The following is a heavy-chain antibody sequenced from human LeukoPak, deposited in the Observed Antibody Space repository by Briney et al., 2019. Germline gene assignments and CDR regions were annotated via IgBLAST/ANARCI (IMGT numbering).Heavy chain of an antibody. Sequence: SVKVSCKASGGTFSSYAISWVRQAPGQGLEWMGGIIPIFGTVNYAQKFQGRVTITADESTSTAYMELSSLRSEDTAVYYCARGYYYDSRAQDPPLNYYYYYYMDVWGKGTTVTVSS. V-gene: IGHV1-69*01. CDR2: IIPIFGTV. D-gene: IGHD3-22*01. CDR1: GGTFSSYA. CDR3: ARGYYYDSRAQDPPLNYYYYYYMDV. J-gene: IGHJ6*03.